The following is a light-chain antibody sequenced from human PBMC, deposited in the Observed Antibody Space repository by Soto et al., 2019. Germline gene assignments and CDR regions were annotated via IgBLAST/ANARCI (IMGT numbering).Light chain of an antibody. CDR3: QQYGSYSPWT. CDR1: QSIGSC. Sequence: DIQMTQSPSTLSASVGDRVTITCRASQSIGSCLAWYQEKPGKAPKLLIYKASSLESGVPSRFSGSGSGTEFTLTISSLQPDDCASYYCQQYGSYSPWTFGQGTKLEIK. CDR2: KAS. J-gene: IGKJ1*01. V-gene: IGKV1-5*03.